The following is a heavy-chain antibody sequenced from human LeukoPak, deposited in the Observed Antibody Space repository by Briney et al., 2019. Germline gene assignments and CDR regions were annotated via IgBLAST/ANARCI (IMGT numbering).Heavy chain of an antibody. Sequence: PSETLSLTCAVYGGSFSGYYWSWIRQPPGKGLEWIGEINHSGSTNYNPSLKSRVTISVDTSKNQFSLKLSSVTAADTAVYYCARHAYNYDSSFDYWGQGTLVTVSS. D-gene: IGHD3-22*01. J-gene: IGHJ4*02. V-gene: IGHV4-34*01. CDR3: ARHAYNYDSSFDY. CDR1: GGSFSGYY. CDR2: INHSGST.